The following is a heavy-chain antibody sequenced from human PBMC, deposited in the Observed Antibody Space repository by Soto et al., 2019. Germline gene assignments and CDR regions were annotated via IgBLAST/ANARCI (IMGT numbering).Heavy chain of an antibody. CDR1: GYTFTSYH. CDR2: MNPNSGNT. Sequence: ASVKVSCKASGYTFTSYHINWVRQATGQGLEWMGWMNPNSGNTGYAQKFQGRVTMTRNTSISTAYMELSSLRSEDTAVYYCARGGLGAVADLFDPWGQGTLVTVSS. D-gene: IGHD6-19*01. J-gene: IGHJ5*02. CDR3: ARGGLGAVADLFDP. V-gene: IGHV1-8*01.